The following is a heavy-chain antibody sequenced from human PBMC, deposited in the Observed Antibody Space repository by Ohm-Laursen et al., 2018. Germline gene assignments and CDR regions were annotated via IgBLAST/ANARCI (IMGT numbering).Heavy chain of an antibody. CDR3: ARDFRSFTLTEPPAGNFDY. Sequence: GSLRLSCAGSGFTFSNYAMSWVRQAPGKGLEWVSIISGSSGGTYYADSVKGRFTISRENSKNTLYLQMNSLRAGDTAIYYCARDFRSFTLTEPPAGNFDYWGQGTLVTVSS. V-gene: IGHV3-23*01. J-gene: IGHJ4*02. CDR1: GFTFSNYA. CDR2: ISGSSGGT. D-gene: IGHD4-17*01.